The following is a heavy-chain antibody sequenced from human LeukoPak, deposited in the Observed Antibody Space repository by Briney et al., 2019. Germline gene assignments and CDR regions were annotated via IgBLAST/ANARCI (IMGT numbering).Heavy chain of an antibody. V-gene: IGHV1-69*15. CDR1: GGTFSSYA. CDR3: ARDLLGYYYGSGSYHRDY. J-gene: IGHJ4*02. CDR2: IIPIFGTA. D-gene: IGHD3-10*01. Sequence: SVKVSCKASGGTFSSYAISWVRQAPGQGLEWMGRIIPIFGTANYAQKFQGRVTITADESTSTAYMELSSLRSEDTAVYYCARDLLGYYYGSGSYHRDYWGQGTLVTVSS.